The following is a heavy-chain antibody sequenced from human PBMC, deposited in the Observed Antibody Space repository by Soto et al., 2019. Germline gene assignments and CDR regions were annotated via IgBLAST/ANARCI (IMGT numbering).Heavy chain of an antibody. V-gene: IGHV1-8*02. CDR1: GYTFINFD. D-gene: IGHD6-13*01. CDR3: SRMASAGTLNWFDP. Sequence: QVQLVQSGAEVKEPGASVRVSCKASGYTFINFDISWVRQAAGQGLEWLGWMNPGSGKTGYASKSQGRVAMTRDASTGTSHLELSSLTSDDTAVYYCSRMASAGTLNWFDPWGQGTLVTVSS. J-gene: IGHJ5*02. CDR2: MNPGSGKT.